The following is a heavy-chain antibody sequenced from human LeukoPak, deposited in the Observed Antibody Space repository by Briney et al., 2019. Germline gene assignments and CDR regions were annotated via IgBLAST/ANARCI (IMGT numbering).Heavy chain of an antibody. CDR3: ARVVVVAATSYYYYYYYMDV. D-gene: IGHD2-15*01. CDR1: GGSFSGYY. CDR2: INHSGST. V-gene: IGHV4-34*01. J-gene: IGHJ6*03. Sequence: KTSETLSLTCAVYGGSFSGYYWSWIRQPPGKGLEWIGEINHSGSTNYNPSLKSRVTISVGTSKNQFSLKLSSVTAADTAVYYCARVVVVAATSYYYYYYYMDVWGKGTTVTVSS.